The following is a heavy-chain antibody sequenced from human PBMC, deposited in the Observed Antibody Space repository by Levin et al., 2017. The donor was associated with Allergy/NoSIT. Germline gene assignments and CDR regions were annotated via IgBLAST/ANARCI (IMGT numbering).Heavy chain of an antibody. V-gene: IGHV4-31*03. D-gene: IGHD4-23*01. CDR1: GDTIITGHYY. Sequence: NPSETLSLTCTVSGDTIITGHYYWIWIRQHPGEGLEWIAYMYYSGATYHNPSLKSRVTMSADTSENQFSLKLSSVTAADTAVYYCARVRNHGGNAGASDIWGQGTMVTVSS. CDR3: ARVRNHGGNAGASDI. J-gene: IGHJ3*02. CDR2: MYYSGAT.